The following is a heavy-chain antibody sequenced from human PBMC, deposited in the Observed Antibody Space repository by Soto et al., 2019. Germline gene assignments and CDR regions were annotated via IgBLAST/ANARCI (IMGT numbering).Heavy chain of an antibody. CDR2: INAGNGNT. Sequence: ASVKVSCKASGYTFTSYAMHWVRQAPGQGLEWVGWINAGNGNTKYSQKFQGRVTITRDTSASTAYMELSSLRSEDTAVYYCARDTFGYCSSTSCYTGLDYWGQGTLVTVSS. CDR1: GYTFTSYA. J-gene: IGHJ4*02. V-gene: IGHV1-3*01. D-gene: IGHD2-2*02. CDR3: ARDTFGYCSSTSCYTGLDY.